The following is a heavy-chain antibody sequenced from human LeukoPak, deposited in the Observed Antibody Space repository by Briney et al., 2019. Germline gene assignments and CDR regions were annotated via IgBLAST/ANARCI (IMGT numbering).Heavy chain of an antibody. V-gene: IGHV1-2*02. CDR3: ARDDGSSSENAFDI. J-gene: IGHJ3*02. D-gene: IGHD6-6*01. CDR1: GYTFTSYD. CDR2: NNLNNGGT. Sequence: ASVKVSCKASGYTFTSYDINWVRQATGQGLEWMGWNNLNNGGTKYEQKFQGRVTMTRDTSDSTAYMELSRLTSDDTAVYYCARDDGSSSENAFDIWGQGTMVTVSS.